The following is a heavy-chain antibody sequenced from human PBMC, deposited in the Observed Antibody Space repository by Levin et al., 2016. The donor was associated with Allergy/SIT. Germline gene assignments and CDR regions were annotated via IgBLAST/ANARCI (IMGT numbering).Heavy chain of an antibody. CDR3: ARASAVGATGGADY. D-gene: IGHD1-26*01. CDR2: IYYSGST. J-gene: IGHJ4*02. V-gene: IGHV4-30-2*04. Sequence: RQAPGKGLEWIGYIYYSGSTYYNPSLKSRVTISVDTSKNQFSLKLSSVTAADTAVYYCARASAVGATGGADYWGQGTLVTVSS.